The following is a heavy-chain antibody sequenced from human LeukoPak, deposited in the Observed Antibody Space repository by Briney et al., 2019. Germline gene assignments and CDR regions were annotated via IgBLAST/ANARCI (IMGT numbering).Heavy chain of an antibody. Sequence: SQTLSLTCTVSGGSISSGGYYWSWIRQPPGKGLEWIGYIYHSGSTYYNPSLKSRVTISVDTSKNQFSLKLSSVTAADTAVYYCARGRDWNDLSYAFDIWGQGTMDTVSS. J-gene: IGHJ3*02. CDR3: ARGRDWNDLSYAFDI. D-gene: IGHD1-1*01. CDR2: IYHSGST. V-gene: IGHV4-30-2*05. CDR1: GGSISSGGYY.